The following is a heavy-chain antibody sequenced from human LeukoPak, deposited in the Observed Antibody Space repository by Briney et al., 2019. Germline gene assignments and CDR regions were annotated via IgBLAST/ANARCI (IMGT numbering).Heavy chain of an antibody. J-gene: IGHJ5*02. V-gene: IGHV3-30*04. Sequence: GGSLRLSRAAPGFTFSGYAMHWVRQAPGKGLEWVAYISYDGSNKYYADSVKGRFTISRDNSKNTLYLQMNSLRAEDTAVYYCATWSDPWGQGTLVTVSS. CDR1: GFTFSGYA. CDR3: ATWSDP. CDR2: ISYDGSNK.